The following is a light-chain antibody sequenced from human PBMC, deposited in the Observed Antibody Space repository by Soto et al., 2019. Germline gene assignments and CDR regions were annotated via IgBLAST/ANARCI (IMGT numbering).Light chain of an antibody. CDR2: RAS. Sequence: DIQMTQSPSTLSAYVGERVTITCRASQSISPWLAWYQKEPGKAPNLLIYRASNLQTGVPSRFSGSGSGTEFTLTINSLQPDDFATYYCQQYRGRPYTFGQGTKLEIE. CDR1: QSISPW. J-gene: IGKJ2*01. V-gene: IGKV1-5*03. CDR3: QQYRGRPYT.